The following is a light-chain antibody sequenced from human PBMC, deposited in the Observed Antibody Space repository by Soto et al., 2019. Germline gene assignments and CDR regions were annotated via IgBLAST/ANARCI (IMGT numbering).Light chain of an antibody. V-gene: IGLV3-25*02. CDR1: ALPKQY. CDR2: KDS. J-gene: IGLJ1*01. CDR3: QSADSSGTYQV. Sequence: SYELTQPPSVSVSPGQTARITCSGDALPKQYAYWYQQKPGQAPVLVIYKDSERPSGIPERFSGSSSGTTVTVTISGVQAEDEADYYCQSADSSGTYQVFGTGTKVTVL.